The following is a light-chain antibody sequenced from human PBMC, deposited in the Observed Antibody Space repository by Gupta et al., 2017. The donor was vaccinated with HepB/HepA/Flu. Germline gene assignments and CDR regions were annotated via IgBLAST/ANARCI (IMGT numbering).Light chain of an antibody. CDR1: QSLLNSNGNNY. Sequence: DIVITPSPLSLPVTPGEPASISCRSSQSLLNSNGNNYLDWYLQKPGQSPQLLIYLGSNRASGVPDRFSGSGSGTDFTLKISRVVAEDVGVYYCRLPLQTPWTFGQGPQVGIK. CDR2: LGS. J-gene: IGKJ1*01. CDR3: RLPLQTPWT. V-gene: IGKV2-28*01.